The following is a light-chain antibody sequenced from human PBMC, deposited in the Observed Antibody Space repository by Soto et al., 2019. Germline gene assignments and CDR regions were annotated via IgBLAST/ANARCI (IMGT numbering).Light chain of an antibody. Sequence: DIQVTQSPSSLSASVGDRVTITCRASQGIGNDLGWYQQKPGKAPQRLIYRASSLQSGVPSRFSGSGSGTEFTLTISSLQPEDFATCYCLQHNSFPLTFGGGTKVEIK. CDR3: LQHNSFPLT. CDR2: RAS. J-gene: IGKJ4*01. CDR1: QGIGND. V-gene: IGKV1-17*01.